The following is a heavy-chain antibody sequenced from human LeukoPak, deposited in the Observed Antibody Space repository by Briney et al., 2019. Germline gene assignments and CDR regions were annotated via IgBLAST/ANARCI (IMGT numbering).Heavy chain of an antibody. V-gene: IGHV4-59*01. D-gene: IGHD6-6*01. J-gene: IGHJ4*02. Sequence: SEALSVTCTVSGGSISSYYWSWIRQPPGKGLEWIGYIYYSGSTNYNPSLKSRVTISVDTSKNQFSRKLSSVTAADTALYYCARGVEYSSSSGLGYWGQRTLVTVSS. CDR1: GGSISSYY. CDR3: ARGVEYSSSSGLGY. CDR2: IYYSGST.